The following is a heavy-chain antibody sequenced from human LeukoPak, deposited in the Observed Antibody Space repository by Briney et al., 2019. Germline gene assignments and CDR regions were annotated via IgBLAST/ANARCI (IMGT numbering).Heavy chain of an antibody. CDR1: GSSISSYY. J-gene: IGHJ4*02. V-gene: IGHV4-59*01. Sequence: PSETLSLTCTVSGSSISSYYWSWIRQPPGMGLEWIGYLYYSGSTNYNPSLKSRVTMSVDTSKNQFSLKLNSMTAADTAVYYCARGSGRYPYHFDYWGQGTPVTVSS. CDR2: LYYSGST. D-gene: IGHD1-26*01. CDR3: ARGSGRYPYHFDY.